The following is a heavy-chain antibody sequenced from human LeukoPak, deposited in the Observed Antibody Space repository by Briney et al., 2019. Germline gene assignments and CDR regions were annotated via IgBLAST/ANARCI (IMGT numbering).Heavy chain of an antibody. CDR2: LSYGGTNK. CDR3: ARDRSGYANDAFDF. CDR1: GFTFSDYA. V-gene: IGHV3-30-3*01. J-gene: IGHJ3*01. Sequence: GGSLRLSCAASGFTFSDYAMHWVRQAPGKGLEGVAVLSYGGTNKYYADSVKGRFTISRDNSKNTMFLQMNSLRAEDTAVYHCARDRSGYANDAFDFWGQGTMVTVSS. D-gene: IGHD3-3*01.